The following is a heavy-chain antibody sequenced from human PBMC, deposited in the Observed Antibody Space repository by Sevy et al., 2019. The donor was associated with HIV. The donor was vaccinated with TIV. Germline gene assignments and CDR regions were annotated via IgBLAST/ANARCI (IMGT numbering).Heavy chain of an antibody. CDR1: GGTFSSYA. D-gene: IGHD3-22*01. CDR2: IIPIFGTA. V-gene: IGHV1-69*13. Sequence: ASVKVSCKASGGTFSSYAISWVRQAPGQGLEWMGGIIPIFGTANYAQKFQGRVTITADESTSTAYMELSSLRSEDTAVYYCARDRRYYDSSGYSGAFDIWGQGTMVTVSS. J-gene: IGHJ3*02. CDR3: ARDRRYYDSSGYSGAFDI.